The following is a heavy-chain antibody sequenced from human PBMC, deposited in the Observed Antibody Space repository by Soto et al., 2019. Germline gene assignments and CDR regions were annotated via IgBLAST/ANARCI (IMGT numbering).Heavy chain of an antibody. CDR2: ISYDGSNK. CDR3: AKDRLRGRFLTTATTNGIDV. Sequence: QVQLVESGGGVVQPGRSLRLSCAASGFTFSSYGMHWVRQAPGKGLEWVALISYDGSNKYYVDSVKGRFTISRDNSKNTLFQQMNRLRSGNTAIYYCAKDRLRGRFLTTATTNGIDVWGQGTPVTLSS. CDR1: GFTFSSYG. V-gene: IGHV3-30*18. J-gene: IGHJ6*02. D-gene: IGHD1-26*01.